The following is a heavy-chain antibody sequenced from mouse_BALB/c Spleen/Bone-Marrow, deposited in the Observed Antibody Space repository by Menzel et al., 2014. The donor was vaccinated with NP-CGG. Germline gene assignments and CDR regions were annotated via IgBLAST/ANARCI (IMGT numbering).Heavy chain of an antibody. CDR1: GYAFTNYL. Sequence: VQLQQSGAELVRPGTSVKVSCKASGYAFTNYLIEWVKQRPGQGLEWIGVINPGSGGTNYNEKFKGKATLTADKSSSTAYMQLSSLTSEDSAVYFCARGGWLRDAMDYWGQGTSVTVSS. CDR2: INPGSGGT. V-gene: IGHV1-54*01. CDR3: ARGGWLRDAMDY. D-gene: IGHD2-2*01. J-gene: IGHJ4*01.